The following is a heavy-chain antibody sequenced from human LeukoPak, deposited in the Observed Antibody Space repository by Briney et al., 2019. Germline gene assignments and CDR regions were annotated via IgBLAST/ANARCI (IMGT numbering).Heavy chain of an antibody. Sequence: SETLSLTCAVSGVSISGYYWIWIRQSPRRGLEYIGSIFYREGFSYGGTTFYNPSLQSRVTISVDTSKNTFSLRLSSVTAADTAVYYCARQISGNRDYWGQGTLVTVSS. D-gene: IGHD3-10*01. V-gene: IGHV4-59*05. J-gene: IGHJ4*02. CDR3: ARQISGNRDY. CDR2: IFYREGFSYGGTT. CDR1: GVSISGYY.